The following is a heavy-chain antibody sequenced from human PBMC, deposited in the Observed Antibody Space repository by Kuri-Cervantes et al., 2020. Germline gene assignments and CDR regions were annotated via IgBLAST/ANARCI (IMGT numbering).Heavy chain of an antibody. D-gene: IGHD3-10*02. CDR1: GGSFSGYY. V-gene: IGHV4-30-4*08. Sequence: LRLSCAVYGGSFSGYYWSWIRQPPGKGLEWIGYIYYSGSTYYNPSLKSRVTILVDTSKNQFSLKLSSVTAADTAVYYCARDSHGYGDVRDYYYYGMDVWGQGTTVTVSS. CDR2: IYYSGST. CDR3: ARDSHGYGDVRDYYYYGMDV. J-gene: IGHJ6*02.